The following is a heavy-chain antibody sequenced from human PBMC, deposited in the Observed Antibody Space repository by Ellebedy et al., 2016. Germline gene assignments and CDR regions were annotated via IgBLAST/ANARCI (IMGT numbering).Heavy chain of an antibody. CDR2: ISAYNGNT. J-gene: IGHJ4*02. CDR3: ARFDALPSRHTFGGVIVDADFDY. D-gene: IGHD3-16*02. CDR1: GYTFTSYG. V-gene: IGHV1-18*01. Sequence: ASVKVSXXASGYTFTSYGISWVRQAPGQGLEWMGWISAYNGNTNYAQKLQGRVTMTTDTSTSTAYMELRSLRSDDTAVYYCARFDALPSRHTFGGVIVDADFDYWGQGTLVTVSS.